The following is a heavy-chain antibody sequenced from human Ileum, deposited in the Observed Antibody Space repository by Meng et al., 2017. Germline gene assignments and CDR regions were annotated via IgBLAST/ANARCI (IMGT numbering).Heavy chain of an antibody. J-gene: IGHJ4*02. Sequence: QVQLQESGPGLEKPSQTLSLTCTVPGGSISSGDYYWSWIRQPPGKGLEWIGYIYYSGSTYYNPSLKSRLTISVDTSKNQFSLKLSSVTAADTAVYYCARDRDSSGYYPYWGQGTLVTVSS. CDR2: IYYSGST. CDR1: GGSISSGDYY. D-gene: IGHD3-22*01. V-gene: IGHV4-30-4*01. CDR3: ARDRDSSGYYPY.